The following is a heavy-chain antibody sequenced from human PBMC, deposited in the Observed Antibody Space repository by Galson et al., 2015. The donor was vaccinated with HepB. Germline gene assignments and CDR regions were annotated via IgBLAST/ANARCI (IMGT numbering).Heavy chain of an antibody. CDR2: INSDGSST. CDR3: ARGGLWFGELRFDY. V-gene: IGHV3-74*01. CDR1: GFTFSSYW. J-gene: IGHJ4*02. Sequence: SLRLSCAASGFTFSSYWMHWVRQAPGKGLVWVSRINSDGSSTSYADSVKGRFTISRDNAKNTLYLQMNSLRAEDTAVYYCARGGLWFGELRFDYWGQGTLVTVSS. D-gene: IGHD3-10*01.